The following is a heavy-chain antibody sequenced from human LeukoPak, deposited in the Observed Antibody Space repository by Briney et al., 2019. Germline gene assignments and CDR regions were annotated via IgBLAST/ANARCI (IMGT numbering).Heavy chain of an antibody. V-gene: IGHV1-69*05. CDR1: GGTFSSYA. Sequence: ASVKVSCKASGGTFSSYAISWVRQAPGQGLEWMGGIIPIFGTANYAQKFQGRVTITTDESTSTASMEPSSLRSEDTAVYYCASPYCSGGSCPTPKNWFDPWGQGTLVTVSS. CDR3: ASPYCSGGSCPTPKNWFDP. CDR2: IIPIFGTA. J-gene: IGHJ5*02. D-gene: IGHD2-15*01.